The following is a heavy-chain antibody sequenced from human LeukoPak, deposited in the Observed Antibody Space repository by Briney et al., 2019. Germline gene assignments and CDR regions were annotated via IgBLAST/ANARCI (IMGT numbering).Heavy chain of an antibody. CDR1: GFTFSSYA. CDR2: ISYDGSNK. Sequence: PGRSLRLSCAASGFTFSSYAMHWVRQAPGKGLEWVAVISYDGSNKYYADSVKGRLPISRENSKNTLYLQMNSLRAEDTAVYYCARRYYYDSSGYVFDPGGQGTLVTVSS. CDR3: ARRYYYDSSGYVFDP. V-gene: IGHV3-30-3*01. D-gene: IGHD3-22*01. J-gene: IGHJ5*02.